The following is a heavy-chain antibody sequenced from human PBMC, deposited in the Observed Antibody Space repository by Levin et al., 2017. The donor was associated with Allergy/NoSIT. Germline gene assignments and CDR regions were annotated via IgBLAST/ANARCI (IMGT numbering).Heavy chain of an antibody. CDR2: ISWNSGSI. J-gene: IGHJ1*01. CDR3: AKDKQQLVEGSYFQH. V-gene: IGHV3-9*01. D-gene: IGHD6-13*01. Sequence: GGSLRLSCAASGFTFDDYAMHWVRQAPGKGLEWVSGISWNSGSIGYADSVKGRFTISRDNAKNSLYLQMNSLRAEDTALYYCAKDKQQLVEGSYFQHWGQGTLVTVSS. CDR1: GFTFDDYA.